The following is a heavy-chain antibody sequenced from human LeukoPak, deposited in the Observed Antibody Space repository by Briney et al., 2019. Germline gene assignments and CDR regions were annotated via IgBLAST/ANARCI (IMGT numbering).Heavy chain of an antibody. Sequence: SETLSLTCSVSGVSITNYYWAWIRQPAGKGLERIGRIYISGSTNYNPSLKSRVSISIDKTNDQFSLKLRSVTAADTAVYYCARDYLVGAPLDSWGQGTLVTVSS. D-gene: IGHD1-26*01. V-gene: IGHV4-4*07. CDR2: IYISGST. J-gene: IGHJ4*02. CDR1: GVSITNYY. CDR3: ARDYLVGAPLDS.